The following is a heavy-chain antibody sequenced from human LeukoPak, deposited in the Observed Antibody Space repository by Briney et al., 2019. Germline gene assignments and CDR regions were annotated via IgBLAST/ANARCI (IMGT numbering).Heavy chain of an antibody. Sequence: GGSLRLSCEASGFTFNNFGMHWVRQAPGKGLEWVAFIGYDESKKYYAESVKGRFTISRDDSKNTVHLQMNSLRDEDTAVYYCARAESSGYRRQFDYWGQGTLVTVSS. J-gene: IGHJ4*02. D-gene: IGHD3-22*01. CDR2: IGYDESKK. CDR3: ARAESSGYRRQFDY. V-gene: IGHV3-30*02. CDR1: GFTFNNFG.